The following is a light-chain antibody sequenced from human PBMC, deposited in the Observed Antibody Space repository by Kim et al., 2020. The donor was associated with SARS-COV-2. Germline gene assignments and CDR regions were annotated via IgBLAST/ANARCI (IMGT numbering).Light chain of an antibody. V-gene: IGKV1-33*01. Sequence: ASVGDSVTSTCQASQDISNYLNWYQQKPGKAPKLLIYDASKLETGVPSRFSGSGSGTEFTFTISSLQPEDIATYYCQQYDDFPRTFGPGTKLEIK. CDR2: DAS. CDR3: QQYDDFPRT. J-gene: IGKJ2*02. CDR1: QDISNY.